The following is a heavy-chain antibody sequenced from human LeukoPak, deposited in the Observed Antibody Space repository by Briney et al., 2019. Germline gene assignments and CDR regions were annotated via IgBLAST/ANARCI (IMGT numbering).Heavy chain of an antibody. CDR3: ARDEEPTNSGYDQWGNFFDY. CDR2: IFYDGGNK. CDR1: GFTFSSYA. V-gene: IGHV3-30*04. D-gene: IGHD5-12*01. J-gene: IGHJ4*02. Sequence: GGSLRLSCAASGFTFSSYALHWVRQAPGKGLEWVAVIFYDGGNKYYADSVKGRFTISRDNSKNTLYLQMNSLRAEDTAVYYCARDEEPTNSGYDQWGNFFDYWGQGTLVTVSS.